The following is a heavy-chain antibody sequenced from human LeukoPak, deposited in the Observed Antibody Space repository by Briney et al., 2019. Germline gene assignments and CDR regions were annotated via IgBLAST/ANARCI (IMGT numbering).Heavy chain of an antibody. CDR1: GYTFTRFD. J-gene: IGHJ6*02. CDR3: VAAGPDYYFSYGVDV. V-gene: IGHV1-8*03. CDR2: VNPNSGYT. Sequence: ASVKVSCKAFGYTFTRFDINWVRQATGQGLEWMGWVNPNSGYTGYAQKFQGRVTITRDTSINTAYMELSSLRSEDTAVYYCVAAGPDYYFSYGVDVWGQGTTVTVSS. D-gene: IGHD6-13*01.